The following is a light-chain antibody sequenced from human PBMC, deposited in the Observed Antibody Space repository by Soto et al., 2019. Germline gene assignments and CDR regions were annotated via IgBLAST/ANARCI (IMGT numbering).Light chain of an antibody. CDR3: QQYNIWPRT. CDR2: GAS. V-gene: IGKV3-15*01. CDR1: QSVSSN. Sequence: EIVMTQSPATLSLSPGERATLSCRASQSVSSNVAWYQQKPGKAPRLLIYGASNRATGIPARFSGSGSGTEFPLTISSLQSEDFAVYYCQQYNIWPRTLGQGNKVEIK. J-gene: IGKJ1*01.